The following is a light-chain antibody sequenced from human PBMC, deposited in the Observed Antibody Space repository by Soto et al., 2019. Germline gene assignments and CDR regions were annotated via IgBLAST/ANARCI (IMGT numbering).Light chain of an antibody. CDR1: ESISGW. CDR3: QQYSTYSRT. V-gene: IGKV1-5*03. CDR2: KAT. Sequence: DIQMTQSPSTLSASVGDRVTISCRASESISGWLAWYQQKPGKHPKLLIYKATSLESGVPSRFSGSGSGTEFALTITSLQPDDSATYYCQQYSTYSRTFGQGTKVDIK. J-gene: IGKJ1*01.